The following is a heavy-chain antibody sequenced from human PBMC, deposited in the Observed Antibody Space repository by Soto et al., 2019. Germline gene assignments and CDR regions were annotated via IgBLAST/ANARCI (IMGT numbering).Heavy chain of an antibody. Sequence: GESLKISCKGSGYSFTNYWIAWVRQMPGKGLEWMGIIYPGDSDTRYSPSFQGQVTISADKSISTAYLQWSSLKASDTAMYYCARQNSSSWYAYYYYGMDVWGQGTTVTVS. V-gene: IGHV5-51*01. D-gene: IGHD6-13*01. CDR1: GYSFTNYW. CDR3: ARQNSSSWYAYYYYGMDV. CDR2: IYPGDSDT. J-gene: IGHJ6*02.